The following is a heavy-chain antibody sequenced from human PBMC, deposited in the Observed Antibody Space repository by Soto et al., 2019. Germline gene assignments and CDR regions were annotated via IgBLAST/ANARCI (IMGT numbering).Heavy chain of an antibody. Sequence: PGEPMKISCKGSGYSFTSYWIGWMRQMPGKGLEWMGIIYPGDSDTRYSPSFQGQVTISADKSISTAYLQWSSLKASDTAMYYCARRGIVGAIGYYYYGMDVWGQGTTVTVSS. D-gene: IGHD1-26*01. CDR1: GYSFTSYW. CDR2: IYPGDSDT. V-gene: IGHV5-51*01. J-gene: IGHJ6*02. CDR3: ARRGIVGAIGYYYYGMDV.